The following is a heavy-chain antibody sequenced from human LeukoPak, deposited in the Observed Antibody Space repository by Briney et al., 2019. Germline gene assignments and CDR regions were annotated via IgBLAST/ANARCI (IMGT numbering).Heavy chain of an antibody. Sequence: PGGSLRLSCAASGFIFTGYFMSWVRQAPGKGLEWVASIKHDGSEKYYVDSVRGRFTISRDNTKNLLYLQMSSLRAEDTAVYYCATDRGWRTSGYYLYYLEYWGQGTLVTFSS. J-gene: IGHJ4*02. V-gene: IGHV3-7*01. CDR3: ATDRGWRTSGYYLYYLEY. CDR1: GFIFTGYF. D-gene: IGHD3-3*01. CDR2: IKHDGSEK.